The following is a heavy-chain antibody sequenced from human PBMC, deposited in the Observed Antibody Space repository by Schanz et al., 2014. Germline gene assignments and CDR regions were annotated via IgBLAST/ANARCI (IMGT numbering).Heavy chain of an antibody. CDR3: ARDGEAAAGCDY. V-gene: IGHV3-23*03. D-gene: IGHD6-13*01. Sequence: VHLLESGGGLVQPGGSLRLSCAASGFTFSSYAMSWVRQAPGKGLEWISFINTGSNYINYADSVKGRFTISRDNSKNTLYLQMNSLRAEDTAVYYCARDGEAAAGCDYGGQGTPITVSS. J-gene: IGHJ4*02. CDR1: GFTFSSYA. CDR2: INTGSNYI.